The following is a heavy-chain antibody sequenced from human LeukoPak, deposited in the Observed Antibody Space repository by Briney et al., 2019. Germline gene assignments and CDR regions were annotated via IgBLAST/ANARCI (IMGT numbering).Heavy chain of an antibody. CDR2: TRNKANSYIT. Sequence: GGSLRLSCAASGFTFSNAWMSWVRQAPGKGLEWVGRTRNKANSYITEYAASVKGRFTISRDDSKNSLYLQMSSLKTDDTAMYYCASLRGTFGYWGQGTLVTVSS. CDR3: ASLRGTFGY. V-gene: IGHV3-72*01. J-gene: IGHJ4*02. D-gene: IGHD1-26*01. CDR1: GFTFSNAW.